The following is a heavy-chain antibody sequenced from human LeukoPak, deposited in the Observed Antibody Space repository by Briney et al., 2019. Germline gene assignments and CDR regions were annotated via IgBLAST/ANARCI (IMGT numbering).Heavy chain of an antibody. Sequence: SETLSLTCSVSGGSISSYYWSWIRQPPGKGLEWIGYIYYSGSTNYNPSLKSRVTTSVDTSKNQFSLKLSSVTAADTAVYYCAREGSYGYMGYYFDYWGQGTLVTVSS. CDR2: IYYSGST. J-gene: IGHJ4*02. CDR1: GGSISSYY. CDR3: AREGSYGYMGYYFDY. V-gene: IGHV4-59*01. D-gene: IGHD5-18*01.